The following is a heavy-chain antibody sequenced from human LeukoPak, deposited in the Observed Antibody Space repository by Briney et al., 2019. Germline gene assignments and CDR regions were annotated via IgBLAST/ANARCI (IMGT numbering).Heavy chain of an antibody. CDR2: MKVDGSDI. CDR3: ARDTLPNWNRNGYYFDY. J-gene: IGHJ4*02. CDR1: GFTFTNDF. Sequence: GGSLRLSCAASGFTFTNDFMTWVRQAPGKGLEWVANMKVDGSDIHYVDSVKGRFTISSDNARNSLYLQMNSLRAEDTAVYYCARDTLPNWNRNGYYFDYWGQGTLVTVSS. D-gene: IGHD1-1*01. V-gene: IGHV3-7*01.